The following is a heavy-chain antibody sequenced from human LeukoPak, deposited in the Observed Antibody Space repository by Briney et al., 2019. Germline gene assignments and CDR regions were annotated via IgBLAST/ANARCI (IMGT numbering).Heavy chain of an antibody. V-gene: IGHV1-69*13. CDR1: GYTFTGYY. D-gene: IGHD6-13*01. J-gene: IGHJ1*01. CDR3: ARASSPLVEYFQH. Sequence: ASVKVSCKASGYTFTGYYMHWVRQAPGQGLEWMGGIIPMFATADYAQKFQGRVTITADESASTAYMELSSLRSEDTAVYYCARASSPLVEYFQHWGQGTLVTVSS. CDR2: IIPMFATA.